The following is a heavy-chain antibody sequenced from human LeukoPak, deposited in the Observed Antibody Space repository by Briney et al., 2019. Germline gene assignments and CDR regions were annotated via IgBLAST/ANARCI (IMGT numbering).Heavy chain of an antibody. CDR2: ILNDGSQE. V-gene: IGHV3-33*01. D-gene: IGHD3-16*01. CDR3: ARDDALGDNALDI. CDR1: GFTFSSYV. J-gene: IGHJ3*02. Sequence: GGSLRLSCAASGFTFSSYVMHWVRQAPGKGLEWGAVILNDGSQEKYADSVKGRFTSSRDNSKNTLFLQMNSLGAEDTAVYSCARDDALGDNALDIWGQGTMVTVSS.